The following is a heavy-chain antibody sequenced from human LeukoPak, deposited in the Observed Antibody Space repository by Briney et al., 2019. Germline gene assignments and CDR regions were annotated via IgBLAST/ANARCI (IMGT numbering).Heavy chain of an antibody. J-gene: IGHJ4*02. CDR3: ARSIEYSSSSWDY. CDR2: IYYSGST. D-gene: IGHD6-6*01. V-gene: IGHV4-39*07. CDR1: GGSISSSSYY. Sequence: SETLSLTCTVSGGSISSSSYYWVWIRQPPGKGLEWIGNIYYSGSTYYNPSLKSRVTVSVDTSKNQFSLKLSSVTAADTAVYYCARSIEYSSSSWDYWGQGTLVTVSS.